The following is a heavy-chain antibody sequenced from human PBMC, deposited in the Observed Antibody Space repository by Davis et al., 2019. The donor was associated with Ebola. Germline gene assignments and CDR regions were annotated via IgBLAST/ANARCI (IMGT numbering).Heavy chain of an antibody. CDR2: INPNDGRT. D-gene: IGHD5-12*01. CDR1: GYTFTNYY. Sequence: ASVQVSCKASGYTFTNYYMHWVRQAPGQGLEGMGMINPNDGRTLYAQKFQGRVTVTRDTSTTTDYMDLSSLRSEDTALYYCTTPGGQDSGYDVFDIWGQGTMVTVSS. J-gene: IGHJ3*02. CDR3: TTPGGQDSGYDVFDI. V-gene: IGHV1-46*03.